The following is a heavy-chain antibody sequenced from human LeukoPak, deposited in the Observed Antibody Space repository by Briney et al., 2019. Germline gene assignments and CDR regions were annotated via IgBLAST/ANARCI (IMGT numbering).Heavy chain of an antibody. D-gene: IGHD1-26*01. J-gene: IGHJ4*02. V-gene: IGHV3-21*01. CDR3: ARAQSGGATDY. CDR2: ISSSSSYI. Sequence: GGSLRLSCAASRFTFSSYSMNWVRQAPGKGLEWVSSISSSSSYIYYADSVKGRFTISRDNAKNSLYLQMNSLRAEDTAVYYCARAQSGGATDYWGQGTLVTVSS. CDR1: RFTFSSYS.